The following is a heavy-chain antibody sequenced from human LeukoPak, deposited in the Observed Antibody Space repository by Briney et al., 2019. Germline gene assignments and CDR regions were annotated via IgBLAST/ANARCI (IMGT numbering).Heavy chain of an antibody. D-gene: IGHD5-18*01. J-gene: IGHJ5*02. CDR2: INPNSGGT. CDR3: ARDFRAAMVSDWFDP. CDR1: GYTFTGYY. Sequence: ASVEVSCKASGYTFTGYYMHWVRQAPGQGLEWMGWINPNSGGTNYAQKFQGRVTMTRDTSISTAYMELSRLRSDDTAVYYCARDFRAAMVSDWFDPWGQGTLVTVSS. V-gene: IGHV1-2*02.